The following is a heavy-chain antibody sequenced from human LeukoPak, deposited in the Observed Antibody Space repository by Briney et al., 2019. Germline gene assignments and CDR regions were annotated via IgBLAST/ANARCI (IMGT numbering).Heavy chain of an antibody. V-gene: IGHV3-66*04. CDR3: ARQRAFDI. J-gene: IGHJ3*02. Sequence: PGGSLRLSCVASGLTVSSNYMSWVRQAPGKGLQWVSVIYSDGSTYYADSVKGRFTTSRDNSKNTLYLQMNSLRAEDTAVYYCARQRAFDIWGQGTMVTVSS. CDR1: GLTVSSNY. CDR2: IYSDGST.